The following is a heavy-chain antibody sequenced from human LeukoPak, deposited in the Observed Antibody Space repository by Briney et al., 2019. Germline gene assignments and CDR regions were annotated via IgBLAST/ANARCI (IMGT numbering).Heavy chain of an antibody. J-gene: IGHJ3*02. V-gene: IGHV1-2*02. CDR2: INPNGGGT. CDR1: GYTFTGYY. Sequence: ASVKVSCKASGYTFTGYYMHWVRQAPGQGLEWMGWINPNGGGTNYAQKFQGRVTMTRDTSISTAYMELSRLRSDDTAVYYCASQTRGPDAFDIWGQGTMVTVSS. CDR3: ASQTRGPDAFDI.